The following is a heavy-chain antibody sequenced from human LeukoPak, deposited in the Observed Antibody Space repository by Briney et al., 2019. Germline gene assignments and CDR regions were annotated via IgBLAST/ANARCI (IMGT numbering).Heavy chain of an antibody. CDR2: IYSGGST. J-gene: IGHJ6*02. CDR1: GFTFSSNY. CDR3: AREEAVPAAPTYYYYGMDV. V-gene: IGHV3-66*01. D-gene: IGHD2-2*01. Sequence: GGSLRLSCAASGFTFSSNYMSWVRQAPGKGLEWVSVIYSGGSTYYAASVKGRFTISRDNSKNTLYLQMNSLRAEDTAVYYCAREEAVPAAPTYYYYGMDVWGQGTTVTVSS.